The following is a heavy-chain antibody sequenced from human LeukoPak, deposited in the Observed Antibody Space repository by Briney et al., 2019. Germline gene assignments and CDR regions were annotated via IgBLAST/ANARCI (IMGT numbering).Heavy chain of an antibody. D-gene: IGHD3-22*01. V-gene: IGHV1-18*01. J-gene: IGHJ4*02. CDR3: ARVDSSGYSEY. CDR2: ISAYNGNT. Sequence: ASVKVSCKASGYTFTSYDINWVRQATGQGLEWMGWISAYNGNTNYAQKLQGRVTMTTDTSTSTAYMELRSLRSDDTAVYYCARVDSSGYSEYWGQGTLVTVSS. CDR1: GYTFTSYD.